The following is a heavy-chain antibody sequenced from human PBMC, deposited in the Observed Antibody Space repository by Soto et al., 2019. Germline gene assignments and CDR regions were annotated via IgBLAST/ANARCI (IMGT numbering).Heavy chain of an antibody. D-gene: IGHD6-6*01. Sequence: PGGSLRLSCAASGFTFSNYAMTWVRQAPGKGLEWVSAVSGSGGNTFYADSVKGRFTISRDNSRKTLYLQMTSLRADDAAVYYCAKFSATSVYDISSAPDYWGQGTLVTVSS. CDR1: GFTFSNYA. J-gene: IGHJ4*02. V-gene: IGHV3-23*01. CDR2: VSGSGGNT. CDR3: AKFSATSVYDISSAPDY.